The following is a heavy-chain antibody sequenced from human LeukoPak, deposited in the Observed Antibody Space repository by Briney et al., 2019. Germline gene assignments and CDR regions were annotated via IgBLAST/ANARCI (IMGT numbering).Heavy chain of an antibody. CDR1: GFTFSSYG. J-gene: IGHJ6*03. CDR3: AKNRGHCVDGVCHNYYYMDV. V-gene: IGHV3-23*01. CDR2: VSGSAGRT. Sequence: GGSLRLSCAASGFTFSSYGMHWVRQAPGKGLEWVSTVSGSAGRTDYADSVKGRFTISRDNLKNTLYLQMNGLRAEDTAVYYCAKNRGHCVDGVCHNYYYMDVWGRGTTVTVSS. D-gene: IGHD2-8*02.